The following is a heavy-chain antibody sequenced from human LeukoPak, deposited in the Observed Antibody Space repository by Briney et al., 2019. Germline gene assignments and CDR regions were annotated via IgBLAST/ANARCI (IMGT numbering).Heavy chain of an antibody. J-gene: IGHJ5*02. V-gene: IGHV4-34*01. D-gene: IGHD1-26*01. CDR2: INHSGST. Sequence: SETLSLTCAVYGGSFSGYYWSWIRQPPGKGLEWIGEINHSGSTNYNPSLKSRVTISVDTSKNQFSLKLSSVTAADTAVYYCARGGVGRLHNWFDPWGQGTLVTVSS. CDR3: ARGGVGRLHNWFDP. CDR1: GGSFSGYY.